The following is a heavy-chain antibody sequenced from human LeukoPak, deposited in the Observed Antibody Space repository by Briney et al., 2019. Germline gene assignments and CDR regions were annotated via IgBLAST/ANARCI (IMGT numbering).Heavy chain of an antibody. J-gene: IGHJ4*02. Sequence: GGSLRLSCAASGFTFSSYAMSWVRQAPGKGLAWVSAISGSGGSTYYADSVKGRFTISRDNSKNTLYLQMNSLRAEDTAVYYCAKDVLRQLRYFDWLLSGPVDYWGQGTLVTVSS. V-gene: IGHV3-23*01. D-gene: IGHD3-9*01. CDR1: GFTFSSYA. CDR3: AKDVLRQLRYFDWLLSGPVDY. CDR2: ISGSGGST.